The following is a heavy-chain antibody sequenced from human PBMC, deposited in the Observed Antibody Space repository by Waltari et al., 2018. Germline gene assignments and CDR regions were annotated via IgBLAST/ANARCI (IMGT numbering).Heavy chain of an antibody. CDR2: LSHNGAT. D-gene: IGHD2-21*01. J-gene: IGHJ3*01. Sequence: RRPPPGQGVERIVTLSHNGATCTSPSLKRRVTISSDTSKNQLSLILSSVTAADTAVYYCATYIGASSGTASFDVWGQGTMVTVSA. CDR3: ATYIGASSGTASFDV. V-gene: IGHV4-39*01.